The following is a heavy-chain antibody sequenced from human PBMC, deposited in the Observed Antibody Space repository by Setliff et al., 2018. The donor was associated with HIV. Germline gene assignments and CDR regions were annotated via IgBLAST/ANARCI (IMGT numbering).Heavy chain of an antibody. CDR1: DGSFSSDY. CDR2: IYYSGST. D-gene: IGHD2-2*01. Sequence: SETLSLTCTVSDGSFSSDYWTWIRQTPGKGLEWIGYIYYSGSTKYNPSLTSRVTISVDTSKNHFSLKLTSVTAADTAVYYCASSPAWRSDFGLHTFDYWGQGTLVTVSS. V-gene: IGHV4-59*01. CDR3: ASSPAWRSDFGLHTFDY. J-gene: IGHJ4*02.